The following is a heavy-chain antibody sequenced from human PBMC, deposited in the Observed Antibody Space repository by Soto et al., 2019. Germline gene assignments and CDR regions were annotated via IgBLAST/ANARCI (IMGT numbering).Heavy chain of an antibody. CDR1: GFTFSSYA. V-gene: IGHV3-23*01. Sequence: GGSLRLSCAASGFTFSSYAMSWVRQAPGKGLEWVSAISGSGCSTYYADSVKGRFTISRDNSKNTLYLQMNSLRAEDTAVYYCAKDPPMLVVITRFDPWGQGTLVTVSS. CDR3: AKDPPMLVVITRFDP. D-gene: IGHD3-22*01. J-gene: IGHJ5*02. CDR2: ISGSGCST.